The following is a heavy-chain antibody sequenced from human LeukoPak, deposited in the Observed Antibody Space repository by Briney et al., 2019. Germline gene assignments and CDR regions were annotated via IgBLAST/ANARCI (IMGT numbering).Heavy chain of an antibody. D-gene: IGHD5-24*01. CDR1: GYTLTELS. J-gene: IGHJ4*02. V-gene: IGHV1-24*01. CDR3: ARGVDGYKYFDY. CDR2: FDPEDGET. Sequence: ASVKVSCKVSGYTLTELSMHWVRQAPGKGLEWMGGFDPEDGETNYAQKFQGRVTITADKSTSTAYMELSSLRSEDTAVYYCARGVDGYKYFDYWGQGTLVTVSS.